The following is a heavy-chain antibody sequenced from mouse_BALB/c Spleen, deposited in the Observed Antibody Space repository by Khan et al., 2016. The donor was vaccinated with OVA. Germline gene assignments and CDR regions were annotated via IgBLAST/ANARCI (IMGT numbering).Heavy chain of an antibody. CDR3: ARHGYVAWFAY. CDR1: GYSFTSYY. D-gene: IGHD2-2*01. V-gene: IGHV1-31*01. CDR2: IDPFNGGS. J-gene: IGHJ3*01. Sequence: VQLQQSGPELMRPGASAKISCKASGYSFTSYYIHWVKQSHGKSLEWIGYIDPFNGGSSYNQKFKGKATLTVDKSSSTAYMHLSSLTSEDSAVYYCARHGYVAWFAYWGQGTLVTVSA.